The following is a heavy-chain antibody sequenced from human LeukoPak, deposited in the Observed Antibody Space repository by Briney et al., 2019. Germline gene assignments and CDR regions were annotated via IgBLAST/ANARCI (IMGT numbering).Heavy chain of an antibody. CDR1: GGAFSSYP. CDR3: ARDPRYCSSTTCYTALG. CDR2: IIPPFGTA. J-gene: IGHJ4*02. V-gene: IGHV1-69*13. Sequence: ASVKVSCKASGGAFSSYPISWVRQAPGQGLEWMGGIIPPFGTANYAQKFQGRVTITADESTGTAYMVLISLTSEDTAVYYCARDPRYCSSTTCYTALGWGQGTLVTVSS. D-gene: IGHD2-2*02.